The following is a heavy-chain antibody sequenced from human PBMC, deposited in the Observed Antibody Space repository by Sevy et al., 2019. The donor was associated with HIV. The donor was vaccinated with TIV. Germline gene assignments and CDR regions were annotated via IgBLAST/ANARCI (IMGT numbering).Heavy chain of an antibody. CDR2: ISGSGDNT. D-gene: IGHD3-3*01. Sequence: GGSLRLSCAASGFTFSNYAMNWVRQTPGKGLEWVSSISGSGDNTYYADSVKGRFTISRDISYNTVTLQMISLRAEDTAVYYCAKNENFWSGYSAMDVWGQGTTVTVSS. J-gene: IGHJ6*02. V-gene: IGHV3-23*01. CDR3: AKNENFWSGYSAMDV. CDR1: GFTFSNYA.